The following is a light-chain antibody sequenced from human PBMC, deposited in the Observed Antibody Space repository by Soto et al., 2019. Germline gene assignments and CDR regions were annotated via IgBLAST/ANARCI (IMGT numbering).Light chain of an antibody. Sequence: DIQMTQSPSTLSASVGDRVTITCRASQSISNWLAWYQQKPGRAPKLLIYDASNLEGGVPSRFSGSGSGTEFTLTISSLQPDDFATYYCQQYNTYSTFGQGAKVDI. CDR1: QSISNW. J-gene: IGKJ1*01. CDR2: DAS. V-gene: IGKV1-5*01. CDR3: QQYNTYST.